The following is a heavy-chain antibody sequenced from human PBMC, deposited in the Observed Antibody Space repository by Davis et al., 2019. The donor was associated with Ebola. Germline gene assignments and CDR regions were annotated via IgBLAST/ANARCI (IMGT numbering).Heavy chain of an antibody. Sequence: AASVKVSCKASGYTFTSYYMHWVRQAPAQGLEWMGIINPSGGSTSYAQKFQGRVTLTRDTSTSTVYMELSSLRSEDTAVYYCAREDIVVVVAATPHYYYGMDVWGKGTTVTVSS. J-gene: IGHJ6*04. CDR1: GYTFTSYY. CDR2: INPSGGST. V-gene: IGHV1-46*01. CDR3: AREDIVVVVAATPHYYYGMDV. D-gene: IGHD2-15*01.